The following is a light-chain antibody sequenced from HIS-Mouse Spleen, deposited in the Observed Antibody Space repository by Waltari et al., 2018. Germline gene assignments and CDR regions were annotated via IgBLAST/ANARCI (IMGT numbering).Light chain of an antibody. CDR1: SSDVGGYTD. Sequence: QSALTQPPSASGSPGQSVTISCTGTSSDVGGYTDVSWYQQHPGKAPKLMIYEVSKRPSGVPDRFSGSKSGNTASLTVSGIQAEDEADYYCSSYAGSNNWVFGGGTKLTVL. J-gene: IGLJ3*02. V-gene: IGLV2-8*01. CDR2: EVS. CDR3: SSYAGSNNWV.